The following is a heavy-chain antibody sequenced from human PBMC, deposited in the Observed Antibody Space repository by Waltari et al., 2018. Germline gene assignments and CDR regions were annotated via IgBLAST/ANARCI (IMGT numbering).Heavy chain of an antibody. Sequence: QVQLQQWGAGLLKPSETLSLTCAVYGGSFSGYYWSWIRQPPGKGLEWIGEINHRGRTNYNPSLKSRVTISVDTAKNQFSLKLSSVTAADTAVYYCARGGPRITIFGVVMLAGIDYWGQGTLVTVSS. D-gene: IGHD3-3*01. CDR2: INHRGRT. CDR1: GGSFSGYY. J-gene: IGHJ4*02. CDR3: ARGGPRITIFGVVMLAGIDY. V-gene: IGHV4-34*01.